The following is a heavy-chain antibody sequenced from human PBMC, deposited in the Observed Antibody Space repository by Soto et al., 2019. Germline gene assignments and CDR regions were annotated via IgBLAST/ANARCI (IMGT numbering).Heavy chain of an antibody. Sequence: SETLSLTCTVSGGSISSYYWSWIRQPPGKGLEWIGYIYYSGSTNYNPSLKSRVTISVDTSKNQFSLKLSSVTAADTAVYYCARVFNGYSYGYYFDYWGQGTLVTVSS. CDR2: IYYSGST. J-gene: IGHJ4*02. CDR1: GGSISSYY. D-gene: IGHD5-18*01. CDR3: ARVFNGYSYGYYFDY. V-gene: IGHV4-59*01.